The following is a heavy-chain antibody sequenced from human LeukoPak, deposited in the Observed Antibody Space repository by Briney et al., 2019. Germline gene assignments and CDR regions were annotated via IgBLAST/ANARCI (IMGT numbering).Heavy chain of an antibody. CDR1: GFTFSTYA. D-gene: IGHD4-17*01. J-gene: IGHJ6*02. CDR2: ISGSGDST. Sequence: GGSLRLSCAASGFTFSTYAMSWVRQAPGKGLEWVSGISGSGDSTYYADSVKGRFTISRDNSKNTLYLQMNSLRAEDTAVYYCAKDRYGDYYYYGMDVWGQGTTVTVSS. CDR3: AKDRYGDYYYYGMDV. V-gene: IGHV3-23*01.